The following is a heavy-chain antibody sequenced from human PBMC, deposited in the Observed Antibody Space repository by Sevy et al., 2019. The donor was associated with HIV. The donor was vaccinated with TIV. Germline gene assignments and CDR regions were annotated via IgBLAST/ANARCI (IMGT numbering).Heavy chain of an antibody. Sequence: ASVKVSCKASGYTFGSYGISWVRQAPGQGLEWMGWMRDYNGYTNCAHKFQGRVTMSTETSTRTAYMELRSLRSDDTAVYFCAREGYYYRSGTYRPPNYYGMDVWGQGTAVTVSS. J-gene: IGHJ6*02. CDR3: AREGYYYRSGTYRPPNYYGMDV. D-gene: IGHD3-10*01. V-gene: IGHV1-18*01. CDR2: MRDYNGYT. CDR1: GYTFGSYG.